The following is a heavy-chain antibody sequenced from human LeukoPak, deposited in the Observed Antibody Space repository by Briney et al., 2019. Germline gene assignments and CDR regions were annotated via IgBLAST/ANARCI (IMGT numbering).Heavy chain of an antibody. V-gene: IGHV3-7*01. CDR1: GFTFSNYA. J-gene: IGHJ4*02. CDR2: IDQDGGEK. CDR3: AKVRYCSGVNCYPDDN. D-gene: IGHD2-15*01. Sequence: AGGSLRLSCAASGFTFSNYAMSWVRQAPGKGLEWVANIDQDGGEKYYVDSVKGRFTISRDNSKNMLYLEMNSLSTEDTAVYYCAKVRYCSGVNCYPDDNWGQGTLVTVSS.